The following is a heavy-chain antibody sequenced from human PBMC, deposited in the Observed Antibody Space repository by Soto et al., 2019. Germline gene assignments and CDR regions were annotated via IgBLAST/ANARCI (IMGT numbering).Heavy chain of an antibody. D-gene: IGHD2-15*01. CDR1: GFTFSSYG. V-gene: IGHV3-30*18. J-gene: IGHJ4*02. Sequence: GGSLRLSCAASGFTFSSYGMHWVRQAPGKGLEWVAVISYDGSNKYYADSVKGRFTISRDNSKNTLYLQMNSLRAEDTAVYYCAKDRGYCSGGSCYPTPPPDDYWGQGTLATVSS. CDR2: ISYDGSNK. CDR3: AKDRGYCSGGSCYPTPPPDDY.